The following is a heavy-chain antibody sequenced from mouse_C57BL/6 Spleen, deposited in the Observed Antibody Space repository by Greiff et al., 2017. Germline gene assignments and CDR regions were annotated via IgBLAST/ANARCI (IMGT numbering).Heavy chain of an antibody. CDR1: GYTFTSYW. V-gene: IGHV1-55*01. CDR2: IYPGSGST. D-gene: IGHD2-3*01. Sequence: VQLQQPGAELVKPGASVKMSCKASGYTFTSYWITWVKQRPGQGLEWVGDIYPGSGSTNYNEKFKSKATLTVDTSSSTAYMQLSSLTSEDSAVYYCARRGDYDGYPAWFAYWGQGTLVTVSA. J-gene: IGHJ3*01. CDR3: ARRGDYDGYPAWFAY.